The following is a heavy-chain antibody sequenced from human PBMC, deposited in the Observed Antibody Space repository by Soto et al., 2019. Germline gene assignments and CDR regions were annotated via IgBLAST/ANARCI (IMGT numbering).Heavy chain of an antibody. D-gene: IGHD1-26*01. CDR2: TRNKANSYTT. Sequence: LRLSCAASGFTFSDHYMDWVRQAPGKGLEWVGRTRNKANSYTTEYAASVKGRFTISRDDSKNSLYLQMNSPKTEDTAVYYCARGGSIGNDYWGQGTLVTVSS. CDR3: ARGGSIGNDY. J-gene: IGHJ4*02. CDR1: GFTFSDHY. V-gene: IGHV3-72*01.